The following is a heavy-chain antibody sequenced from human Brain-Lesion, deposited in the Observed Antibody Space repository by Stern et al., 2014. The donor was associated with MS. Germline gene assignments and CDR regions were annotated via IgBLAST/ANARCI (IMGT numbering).Heavy chain of an antibody. D-gene: IGHD2-2*01. V-gene: IGHV4-31*03. CDR3: ARVQIPAASQYNWFAP. CDR2: IYRDGST. Sequence: QVQLQQWGPGLVKPSQTLSLTCTVSGGSISSGGYYWSWIRQHPGKGLEWIGYIYRDGSTFYNPSLKSRVTISIDTSNPQFYLNLTSVTAADTAVYYCARVQIPAASQYNWFAPWGRGTLVTVPS. J-gene: IGHJ5*02. CDR1: GGSISSGGYY.